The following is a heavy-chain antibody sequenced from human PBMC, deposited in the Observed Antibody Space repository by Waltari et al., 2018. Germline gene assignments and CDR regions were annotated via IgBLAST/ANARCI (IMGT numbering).Heavy chain of an antibody. J-gene: IGHJ4*02. D-gene: IGHD3-10*01. Sequence: EVQLVQSGGGLVQPGGSLRLSCKVSEFMFSTYWMTWVRKASGRGLECVDNINYDGSEKHYVDSVKGRFSISRDNARNTLYLQMNNLRADDTAVYYCATYRWLGYWGQGTLVTVSS. CDR2: INYDGSEK. V-gene: IGHV3-7*03. CDR1: EFMFSTYW. CDR3: ATYRWLGY.